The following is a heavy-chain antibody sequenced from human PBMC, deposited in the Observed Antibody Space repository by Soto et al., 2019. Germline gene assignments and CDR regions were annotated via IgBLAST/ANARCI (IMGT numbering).Heavy chain of an antibody. CDR3: AKATHSREREYCTYTSCAADDIQD. Sequence: EVQLLESGGGVVQPGGSLRLSCAASGFTFSSFGMRWVRQAPGKGLEWVASISGSGSGTYYADSVKGRFTISRDNSKKTVFLQMISLRVEDEAIYYCAKATHSREREYCTYTSCAADDIQDWGQGTLAVVS. J-gene: IGHJ1*01. CDR2: ISGSGSGT. D-gene: IGHD2-8*01. CDR1: GFTFSSFG. V-gene: IGHV3-23*01.